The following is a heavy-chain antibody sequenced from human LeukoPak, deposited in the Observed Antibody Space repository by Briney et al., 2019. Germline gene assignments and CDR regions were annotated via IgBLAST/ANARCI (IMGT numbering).Heavy chain of an antibody. CDR1: GYTFTGYY. Sequence: ASVKVSCKASGYTFTGYYIHWVRQAPGQGLEWVGRVNPNSGDTNFAQNFQGRVTMTRDTSITTAYMELSSLRSDDTAVYYCARVGISYYYDSNGYKYWGQGTLVTVSS. D-gene: IGHD3-22*01. V-gene: IGHV1-2*06. J-gene: IGHJ4*02. CDR3: ARVGISYYYDSNGYKY. CDR2: VNPNSGDT.